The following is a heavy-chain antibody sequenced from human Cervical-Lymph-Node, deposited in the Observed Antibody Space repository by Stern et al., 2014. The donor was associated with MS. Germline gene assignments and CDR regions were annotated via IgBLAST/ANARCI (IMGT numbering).Heavy chain of an antibody. CDR2: INPSGGST. CDR3: ARDYSSDWGLDY. J-gene: IGHJ4*02. Sequence: VQLVESGAEVKKPGASVKGSCKASGYTFTNYYMHWVRQAPGQGLEWMGAINPSGGSTSYAQKVKGRVIMTRDTSTSTVYMELSSLRSEDTAVYYCARDYSSDWGLDYWGQGTLVTVSS. V-gene: IGHV1-46*03. CDR1: GYTFTNYY. D-gene: IGHD6-19*01.